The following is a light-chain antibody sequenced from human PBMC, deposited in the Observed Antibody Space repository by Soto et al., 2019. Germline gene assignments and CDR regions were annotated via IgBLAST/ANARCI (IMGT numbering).Light chain of an antibody. CDR3: SSYAGGNNLYV. CDR2: EVS. Sequence: QSALTQPPSASGSPGQSVTISCTGTSSDVGGYNYVSWYQQHPGKAPKLMIYEVSKRPSGVPDRFSGSKSANTASLTVSGLQAVDEADYYCSSYAGGNNLYVFGTGTKVTVL. V-gene: IGLV2-8*01. J-gene: IGLJ1*01. CDR1: SSDVGGYNY.